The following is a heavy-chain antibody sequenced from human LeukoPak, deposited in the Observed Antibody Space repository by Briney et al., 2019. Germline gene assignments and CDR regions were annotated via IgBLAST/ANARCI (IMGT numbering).Heavy chain of an antibody. V-gene: IGHV3-7*01. CDR1: GFTFSSYW. J-gene: IGHJ4*02. CDR3: ARQRGGGYYDRSGYSVDY. CDR2: IKQDGSEK. D-gene: IGHD3-22*01. Sequence: GGSLRLSCAASGFTFSSYWMSWVRQAPGKGLEWVANIKQDGSEKFYVDSVKGRFTISRDNDKKSLYLQMNSLRAEDTAVYYCARQRGGGYYDRSGYSVDYLGQGTLVTVSS.